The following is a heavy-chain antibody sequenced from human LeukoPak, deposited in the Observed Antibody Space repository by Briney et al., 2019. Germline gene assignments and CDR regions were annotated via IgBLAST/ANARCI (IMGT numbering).Heavy chain of an antibody. D-gene: IGHD2-2*02. CDR3: ARNLKIVVVPAAIQRHYYYYGMDV. V-gene: IGHV4-34*01. CDR2: INHSGST. J-gene: IGHJ6*02. Sequence: SETLSLTCAVYGGSFSGYYWSWIRQPPGKGLEWIGEINHSGSTNYNPSLTSRVTISVDTSKNQFSLKLSSVPAADTAVYYCARNLKIVVVPAAIQRHYYYYGMDVWGQGTTVTVSS. CDR1: GGSFSGYY.